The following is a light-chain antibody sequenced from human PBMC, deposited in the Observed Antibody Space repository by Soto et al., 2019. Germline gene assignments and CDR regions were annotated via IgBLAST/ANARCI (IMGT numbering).Light chain of an antibody. V-gene: IGKV3-15*01. CDR3: QQYGDWPLSLT. Sequence: EIVMTQSPATLSVSPGERATLSCRASQSVSSHLAWYQQKPGQAPRLLVYGASTRATGVPARFSGSGAKTAFTLTISSLQSEDFAVYYWQQYGDWPLSLTVGGGTKVEIK. CDR1: QSVSSH. CDR2: GAS. J-gene: IGKJ4*01.